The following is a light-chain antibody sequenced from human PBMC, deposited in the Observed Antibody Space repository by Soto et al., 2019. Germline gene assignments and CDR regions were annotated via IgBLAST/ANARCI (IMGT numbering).Light chain of an antibody. V-gene: IGKV1-5*01. CDR1: QSIGDS. J-gene: IGKJ1*01. CDR2: DVS. Sequence: DIQMTQSPSTLSASVGDRVTITCRASQSIGDSLAWYQQKPGKAPYLLISDVSSLERGVPSRFRHSGSATEFTVTIISMQRDHFATFYGKHYNGYPRTFGKGTKV. CDR3: KHYNGYPRT.